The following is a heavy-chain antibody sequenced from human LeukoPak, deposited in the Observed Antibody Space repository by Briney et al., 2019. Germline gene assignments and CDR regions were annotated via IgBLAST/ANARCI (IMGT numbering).Heavy chain of an antibody. CDR1: GGSFSGYY. CDR2: INHSGST. CDR3: ARGPPYKRVATEVPVFDY. V-gene: IGHV4-34*01. J-gene: IGHJ4*02. D-gene: IGHD5-12*01. Sequence: SETLSLTCAVYGGSFSGYYWSWIRQPPGKGLEWLGEINHSGSTNYNPSLKSRVTISVDTSKNQFSLKLSSVTAADTAVYYCARGPPYKRVATEVPVFDYWGQGTLVTVSS.